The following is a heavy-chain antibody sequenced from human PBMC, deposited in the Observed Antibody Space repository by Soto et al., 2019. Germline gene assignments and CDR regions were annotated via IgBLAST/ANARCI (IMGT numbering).Heavy chain of an antibody. J-gene: IGHJ6*02. Sequence: QVQLVQSGAEVKKPGSSVKVSCKASGGTFSSYTISWVRQAPGQGLEWMGRIIPILGIANYAQKFQGRVTIXEDKSTSTAYMELSSLRSEDTAVYYCGYGEIYGMDVWGQGTTVTVSS. D-gene: IGHD4-17*01. CDR3: GYGEIYGMDV. CDR2: IIPILGIA. V-gene: IGHV1-69*02. CDR1: GGTFSSYT.